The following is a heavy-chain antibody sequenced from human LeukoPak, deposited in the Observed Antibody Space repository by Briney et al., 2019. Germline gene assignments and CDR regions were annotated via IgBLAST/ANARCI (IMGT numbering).Heavy chain of an antibody. Sequence: GGSLRLSCAASGFTFSSFWMTWVRQAPGKGLEWVANIRQDGNEKFYVDSVKGRFTISRDNAKNSLYLQMNSLRAEDTAVYYCARVRREQLVYYFDYWGQGTLVTVSS. D-gene: IGHD6-6*01. J-gene: IGHJ4*02. CDR1: GFTFSSFW. V-gene: IGHV3-7*01. CDR3: ARVRREQLVYYFDY. CDR2: IRQDGNEK.